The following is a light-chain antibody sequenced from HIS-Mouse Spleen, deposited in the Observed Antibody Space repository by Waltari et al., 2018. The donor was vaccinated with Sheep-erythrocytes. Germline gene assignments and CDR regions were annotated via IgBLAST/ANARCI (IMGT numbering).Light chain of an antibody. CDR1: SSDVGSYNL. V-gene: IGLV2-23*01. Sequence: QSALTQPASVSGSPGQSITISCTGTSSDVGSYNLVPWYQQQPGKAPKLMIYEGSKWPSGVSNRFSGSKSGNTASLTISGLQAEDEADYYCCSYAGSSTPWVFGGGTKLTVL. CDR3: CSYAGSSTPWV. CDR2: EGS. J-gene: IGLJ3*02.